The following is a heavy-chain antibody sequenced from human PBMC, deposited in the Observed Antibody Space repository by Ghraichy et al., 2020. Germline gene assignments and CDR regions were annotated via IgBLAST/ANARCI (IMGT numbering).Heavy chain of an antibody. J-gene: IGHJ3*02. CDR2: IYYSGST. D-gene: IGHD2-8*01. CDR3: ALMGVLTDAFDI. V-gene: IGHV4-31*03. CDR1: GGSIISGGYY. Sequence: SETLSLTCTVSGGSIISGGYYWSWIRQHPGKGLEWIGYIYYSGSTYYNPSLKSRVTISVDTSKNQFSLKLSSVTAADTAVYYCALMGVLTDAFDIWGQGTMVTVSS.